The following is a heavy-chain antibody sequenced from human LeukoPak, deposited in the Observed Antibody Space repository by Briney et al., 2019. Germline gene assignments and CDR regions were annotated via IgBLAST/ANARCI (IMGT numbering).Heavy chain of an antibody. CDR3: AKEGSGGGLDLDY. CDR2: ISGNGGTT. Sequence: GGCLRLSCAGSGFTFDDYSMHWVRQAPGKGLEWVSLISGNGGTTYYADSLKARFTISRDNSKNSLYLQMNSLRTEDTALYYCAKEGSGGGLDLDYWGHGTLVTVSS. J-gene: IGHJ4*01. D-gene: IGHD6-19*01. V-gene: IGHV3-43*02. CDR1: GFTFDDYS.